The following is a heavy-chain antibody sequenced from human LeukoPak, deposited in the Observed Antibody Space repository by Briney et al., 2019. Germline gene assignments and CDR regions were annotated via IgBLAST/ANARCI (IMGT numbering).Heavy chain of an antibody. Sequence: ASVKVSCKASGYTSTGYYMHWVRQAPGQGLEWMGWINPNSGGTNYAQKFQGWVTMTRDTPISTAYMELSRLRSDDTAVYYCARGAAVAGTSYYYGMDVRGKGTTVTVSS. CDR1: GYTSTGYY. V-gene: IGHV1-2*04. CDR3: ARGAAVAGTSYYYGMDV. CDR2: INPNSGGT. D-gene: IGHD6-19*01. J-gene: IGHJ6*04.